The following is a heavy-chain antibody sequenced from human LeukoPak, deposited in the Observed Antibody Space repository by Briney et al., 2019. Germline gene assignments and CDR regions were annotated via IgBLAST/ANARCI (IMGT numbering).Heavy chain of an antibody. CDR2: ISSSGSTI. CDR1: GFTFSDYY. CDR3: ARVATYYYDSSGYYYPDAFDI. D-gene: IGHD3-22*01. V-gene: IGHV3-11*01. Sequence: GGSLRLSCAASGFTFSDYYMSWIRQAPGKGLEWVSYISSSGSTIYYADSVKGRFTISRDNAKNSLYLQMNSLRAEDTAVYYCARVATYYYDSSGYYYPDAFDIWGQGTMVTVSS. J-gene: IGHJ3*02.